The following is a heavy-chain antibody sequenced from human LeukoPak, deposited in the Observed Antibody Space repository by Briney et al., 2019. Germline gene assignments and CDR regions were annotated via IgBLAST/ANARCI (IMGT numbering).Heavy chain of an antibody. CDR2: IRGSGDLT. CDR3: AKVRGYSYANEYHFDS. D-gene: IGHD5-18*01. V-gene: IGHV3-23*01. CDR1: GFTFSSYA. J-gene: IGHJ4*02. Sequence: GGSLRLSCATSGFTFSSYAMSWVRQAPGKGLEWVSAIRGSGDLTYYADSVKGRFTVARDNSKTTLYLQMNSLRAEDTAVYYCAKVRGYSYANEYHFDSWGQGILVTVSS.